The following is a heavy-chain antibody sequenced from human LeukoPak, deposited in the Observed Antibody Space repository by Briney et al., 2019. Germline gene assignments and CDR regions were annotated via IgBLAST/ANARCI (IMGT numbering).Heavy chain of an antibody. V-gene: IGHV4-59*01. CDR3: ARGPRDGGIDY. D-gene: IGHD4-23*01. CDR2: IYYSGST. J-gene: IGHJ4*02. Sequence: SETLSLTCTVSGGSISSYYWSWIRQSPGKGLEWIGYIYYSGSTNYNPSLKSRVTISVDTSKNQFSLKLSSVTAADTAVYYCARGPRDGGIDYWGQGTLVTVSS. CDR1: GGSISSYY.